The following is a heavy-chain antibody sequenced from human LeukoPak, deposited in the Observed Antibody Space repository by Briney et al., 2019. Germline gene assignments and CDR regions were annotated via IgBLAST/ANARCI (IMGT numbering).Heavy chain of an antibody. D-gene: IGHD2-21*01. CDR2: FDPEDGET. CDR1: GYTLTELS. V-gene: IGHV1-24*01. Sequence: GASVKVSCKVSGYTLTELSMHWVRQAPGKGLEWVGGFDPEDGETIYAQKFQGRVTMTEDTSTDTAYMELSSLRSEDTAVDYCATDLYCGGDCYSAFDIWGQGTMVTVSS. J-gene: IGHJ3*02. CDR3: ATDLYCGGDCYSAFDI.